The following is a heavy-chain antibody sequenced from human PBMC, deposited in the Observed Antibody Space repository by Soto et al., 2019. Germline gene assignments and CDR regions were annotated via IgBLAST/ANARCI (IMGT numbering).Heavy chain of an antibody. V-gene: IGHV4-30-4*01. J-gene: IGHJ5*02. Sequence: PSETLSLTCTVSGGSISSGDFYWSWIRQPPGKGLEWIGYIYYSGSTYYNQSLRSRVIISADTSKNQFSLKLSSVTAADTAVYYCARALSCFDPWGQGTLVTVSS. D-gene: IGHD2-8*01. CDR2: IYYSGST. CDR3: ARALSCFDP. CDR1: GGSISSGDFY.